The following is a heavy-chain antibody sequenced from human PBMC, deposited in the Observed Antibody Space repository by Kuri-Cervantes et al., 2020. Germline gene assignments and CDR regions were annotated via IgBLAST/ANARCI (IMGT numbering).Heavy chain of an antibody. J-gene: IGHJ3*02. CDR1: GFTISSHN. V-gene: IGHV3-21*04. Sequence: GESLKIPCAASGFTISSHNMNLVRQAPGKGLEWVSFISSSGSYIYYADSVKGRFTIFRDNSKNTLYLQMNSLRVEDTAVYYCAKDWHYGQPRAFDIWGQGTMVTVSS. D-gene: IGHD4-17*01. CDR2: ISSSGSYI. CDR3: AKDWHYGQPRAFDI.